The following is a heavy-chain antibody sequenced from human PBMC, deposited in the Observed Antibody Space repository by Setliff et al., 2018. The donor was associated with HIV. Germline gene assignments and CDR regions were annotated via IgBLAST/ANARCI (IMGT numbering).Heavy chain of an antibody. D-gene: IGHD3-10*01. CDR2: VYASTYS. CDR3: ARDWVTRSNYYGSGSPWYFDF. V-gene: IGHV4-4*07. CDR1: GDSIGDYY. Sequence: SETLSLTCTVSGDSIGDYYWNWIRQPAGKGLEWIGRVYASTYSNYNPSLKSRVTMSVDTSQNQFSLKLRSVNAADTAVYYCARDWVTRSNYYGSGSPWYFDFWGRGILVTVSS. J-gene: IGHJ2*01.